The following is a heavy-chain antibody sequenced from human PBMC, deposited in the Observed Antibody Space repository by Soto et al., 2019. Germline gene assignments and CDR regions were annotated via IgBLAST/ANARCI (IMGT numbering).Heavy chain of an antibody. CDR3: ARDSDYYDSTEAPYYYYGMDV. D-gene: IGHD3-22*01. V-gene: IGHV4-61*01. CDR1: GGSVSSGSYY. Sequence: SETLSLTCTVSGGSVSSGSYYWSWIRQPPGKGLEWIGYIYYSGSTNYNPSLKSRVTISVDTSKNQFSLKLSSVTAADTAVYYCARDSDYYDSTEAPYYYYGMDVWGQGTTVTVSS. J-gene: IGHJ6*02. CDR2: IYYSGST.